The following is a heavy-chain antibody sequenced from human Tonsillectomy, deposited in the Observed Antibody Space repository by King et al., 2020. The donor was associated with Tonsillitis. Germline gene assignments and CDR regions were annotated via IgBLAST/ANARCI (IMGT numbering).Heavy chain of an antibody. V-gene: IGHV3-33*08. Sequence: VQLVESGGGVVQPGGSLRLSCAASGFTFSSYGMHWVRQAPGKGLEWVAVIWYDGSNEYYADSVKGRFTISKDNSKNTRSLQMSSLRAEDTAVYACARDGGSGLDYWGQGTLVTVSS. CDR1: GFTFSSYG. J-gene: IGHJ4*02. CDR3: ARDGGSGLDY. CDR2: IWYDGSNE. D-gene: IGHD6-19*01.